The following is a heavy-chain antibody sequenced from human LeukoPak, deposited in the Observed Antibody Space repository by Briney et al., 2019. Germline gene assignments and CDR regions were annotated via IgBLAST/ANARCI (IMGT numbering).Heavy chain of an antibody. CDR2: ISASGGST. V-gene: IGHV3-23*01. CDR1: GFTFSSYA. J-gene: IGHJ4*02. CDR3: PRGSSGPDY. Sequence: QSGGSLRLSCAASGFTFSSYAMSWVRQAPGKGLEWASSISASGGSTYYADSVKGRFTISRDNSKNTLHLQMNSLRAEDTAVYYCPRGSSGPDYWGQGTLVTVSS. D-gene: IGHD6-19*01.